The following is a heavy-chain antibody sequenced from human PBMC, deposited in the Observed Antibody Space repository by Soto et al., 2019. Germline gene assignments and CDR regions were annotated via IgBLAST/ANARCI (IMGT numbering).Heavy chain of an antibody. D-gene: IGHD6-6*01. CDR2: IYYSGST. V-gene: IGHV4-39*01. J-gene: IGHJ6*03. CDR3: ARQYSSSSGYYYYYMDV. CDR1: GGSISSSSYY. Sequence: SETLSLTCTVSGGSISSSSYYWGWIRQPPGKGLEWIGSIYYSGSTYYNPSLKSRVTISVDTSKNLFSLKLSSVTAADTAVYYCARQYSSSSGYYYYYMDVWGKGTTVTVSS.